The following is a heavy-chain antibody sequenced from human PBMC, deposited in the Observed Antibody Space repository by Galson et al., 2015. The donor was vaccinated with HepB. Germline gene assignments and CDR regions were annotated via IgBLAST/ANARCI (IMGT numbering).Heavy chain of an antibody. V-gene: IGHV3-23*01. CDR3: AKDLGGWTSTPNWFDP. CDR1: GFTFSSYA. Sequence: SLRLSCAASGFTFSSYAMSWVRQAPGKGLEWVSAISGGGGSTYYADSVKGRFTISRDNSKNTLYLQMNSLRAEDTAVYYCAKDLGGWTSTPNWFDPWGQGTLVTVSS. D-gene: IGHD6-19*01. CDR2: ISGGGGST. J-gene: IGHJ5*02.